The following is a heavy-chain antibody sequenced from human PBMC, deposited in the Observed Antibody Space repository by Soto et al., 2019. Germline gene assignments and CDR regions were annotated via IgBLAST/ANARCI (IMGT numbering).Heavy chain of an antibody. Sequence: SETLSLTCTVSGGSISSYYWSWIRQPPGKGLEWIGYIYYSGSTNYNPSLKSRVTISVDTSKNQFSLKLSSVTAADTAVYYCAIHGSVYLGELSFGSDAFDIWGQGTFV. CDR2: IYYSGST. V-gene: IGHV4-59*08. J-gene: IGHJ3*02. CDR3: AIHGSVYLGELSFGSDAFDI. CDR1: GGSISSYY. D-gene: IGHD3-16*02.